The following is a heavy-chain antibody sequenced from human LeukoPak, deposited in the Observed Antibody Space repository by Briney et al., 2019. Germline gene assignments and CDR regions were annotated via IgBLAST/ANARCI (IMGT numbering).Heavy chain of an antibody. J-gene: IGHJ5*02. CDR2: IDKKDKGYATAT. D-gene: IGHD1-26*01. CDR1: GFTFSGSA. CDR3: TRDSGTYNWFDP. Sequence: GGSLRLSCAASGFTFSGSAIHWVRQSSGKGLEWVGQIDKKDKGYATATAYAASVKGRFTSSGDDSINTAYLQMKSLKTEDTALYYCTRDSGTYNWFDPWGQGTLVTVSS. V-gene: IGHV3-73*01.